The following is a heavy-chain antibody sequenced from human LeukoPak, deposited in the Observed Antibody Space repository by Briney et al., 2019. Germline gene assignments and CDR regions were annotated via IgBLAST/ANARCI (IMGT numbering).Heavy chain of an antibody. D-gene: IGHD3-3*01. Sequence: GGSLRLSCAASGFTFSDYYMSWIRQAPGKGLEWVANIKEDGSEKYYVDSVKGRFTISRDNAKNSLYLQMNSLRAEDTAVYYCARDFRTDRKIFGVVITTEQFDYWGQGTLVTVSS. CDR3: ARDFRTDRKIFGVVITTEQFDY. V-gene: IGHV3-7*01. CDR2: IKEDGSEK. J-gene: IGHJ4*02. CDR1: GFTFSDYY.